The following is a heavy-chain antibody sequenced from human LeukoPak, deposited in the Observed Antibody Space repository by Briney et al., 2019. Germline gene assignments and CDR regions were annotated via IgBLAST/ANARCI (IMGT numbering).Heavy chain of an antibody. V-gene: IGHV4-59*01. CDR3: ARTFVVVPAYYFDY. Sequence: PSETLSLTCTLSVGSIIVYYWSWIRQPPGKGLEWIGYMYYSGSTNYNPSLKSRVTISVDTSKNQFSLKLSSKTAADTAVYYCARTFVVVPAYYFDYWGQGTLVTVSS. D-gene: IGHD2-2*01. CDR1: VGSIIVYY. CDR2: MYYSGST. J-gene: IGHJ4*02.